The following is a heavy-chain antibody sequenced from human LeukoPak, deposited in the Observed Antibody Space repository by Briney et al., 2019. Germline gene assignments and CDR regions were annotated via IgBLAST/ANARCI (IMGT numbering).Heavy chain of an antibody. CDR3: ARYFTGGSDY. D-gene: IGHD3-16*01. CDR2: IYAGDSDT. V-gene: IGHV5-51*01. Sequence: GESLKISCKGSGYSFSTYWIGWVRQMPGKGPEWMGLIYAGDSDTRYSPSFQGQVTISVDKSISTAYLQWSNLKASDTAIYYCARYFTGGSDYWGQGTLVTVSS. CDR1: GYSFSTYW. J-gene: IGHJ4*02.